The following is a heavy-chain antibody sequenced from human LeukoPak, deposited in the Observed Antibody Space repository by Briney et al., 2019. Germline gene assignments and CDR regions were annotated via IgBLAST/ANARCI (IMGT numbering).Heavy chain of an antibody. CDR1: GYTFTSYY. D-gene: IGHD3-22*01. CDR3: AREGDYYDSSGYYLL. Sequence: EASVKVSCKASGYTFTSYYMHWVRQAPGQGLEWMGIINPSGGSTSYAQKFQGRVTMTRDMSTSTVYMELSSLRSDDTAVYYCAREGDYYDSSGYYLLWGQGTLVTVSS. J-gene: IGHJ4*02. V-gene: IGHV1-46*01. CDR2: INPSGGST.